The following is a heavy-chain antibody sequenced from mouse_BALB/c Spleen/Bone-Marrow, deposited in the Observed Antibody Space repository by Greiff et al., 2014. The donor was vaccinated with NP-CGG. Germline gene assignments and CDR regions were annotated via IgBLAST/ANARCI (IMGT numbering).Heavy chain of an antibody. CDR2: INTNGGTT. V-gene: IGHV5-6-3*01. CDR3: ARNRYDWFAY. CDR1: GFTFSSYD. D-gene: IGHD2-14*01. J-gene: IGHJ3*01. Sequence: EVKLMESGGVLVQPGGSLKLSCAASGFTFSSYDMSWVRQTPDKRLELVATINTNGGTTYYPDSVEGRFTISRDNAKGTLYLQMSSLKSADTAIYYCARNRYDWFAYWGQGTLVTVSA.